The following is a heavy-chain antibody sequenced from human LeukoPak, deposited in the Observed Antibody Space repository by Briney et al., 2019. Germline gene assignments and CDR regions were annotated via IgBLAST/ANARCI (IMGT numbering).Heavy chain of an antibody. CDR2: ISGSGGST. D-gene: IGHD1-26*01. J-gene: IGHJ3*02. CDR1: GFTFSSYA. CDR3: AKDLSGSYSNDAFDI. V-gene: IGHV3-23*01. Sequence: GGSLRLSCAASGFTFSSYAMSWVRQAPGKGLEWVSTISGSGGSTYYADSVKGRFTISGDNSKNTLYLQMNSLRAEDTAVYYCAKDLSGSYSNDAFDIWGQGTMVTVSS.